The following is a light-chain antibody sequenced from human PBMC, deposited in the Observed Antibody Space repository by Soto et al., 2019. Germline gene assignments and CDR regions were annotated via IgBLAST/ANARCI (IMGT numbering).Light chain of an antibody. J-gene: IGLJ2*01. CDR2: EVS. CDR1: SSDVGGYNY. V-gene: IGLV2-8*01. CDR3: SSYAGSNAV. Sequence: QSELTQPPSSSGSPGQSVTISCTGPSSDVGGYNYVSWYQQHPGKAPKLMIYEVSKRPSGVPDRFSGSKSGNTASLTVSGLQAEDEADYYCSSYAGSNAVFGGGTQLTVL.